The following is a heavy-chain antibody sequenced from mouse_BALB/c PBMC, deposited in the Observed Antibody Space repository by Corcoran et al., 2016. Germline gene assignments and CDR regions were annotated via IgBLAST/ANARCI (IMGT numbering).Heavy chain of an antibody. CDR2: IDPANGNT. Sequence: EVQLQQSGAELVKPGASVKLSCTASGFNIKDTYMPWVKQRTEHGLEWIGRIDPANGNTKYDPKFQGKATITADTSSNTAYLQLSSLTSEDTAVYYCARNGYDYDEKVRAGFAYWGQGTLVTVSA. CDR3: ARNGYDYDEKVRAGFAY. CDR1: GFNIKDTY. D-gene: IGHD2-4*01. J-gene: IGHJ3*01. V-gene: IGHV14-3*02.